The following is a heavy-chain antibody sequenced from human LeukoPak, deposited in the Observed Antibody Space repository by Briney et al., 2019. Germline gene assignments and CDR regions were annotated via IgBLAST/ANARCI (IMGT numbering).Heavy chain of an antibody. D-gene: IGHD3-22*01. Sequence: GVSLRLSCAASGFAFSTYAMSWVRQAPGMGLEWVSAISGSGGGTYYADSVKGRFTISRDNSKNTLYLQMNSLRAEDTAVYYCARDGHYYDSSGYYSLDYWGQGTLVTVSS. V-gene: IGHV3-23*01. CDR1: GFAFSTYA. CDR3: ARDGHYYDSSGYYSLDY. J-gene: IGHJ4*02. CDR2: ISGSGGGT.